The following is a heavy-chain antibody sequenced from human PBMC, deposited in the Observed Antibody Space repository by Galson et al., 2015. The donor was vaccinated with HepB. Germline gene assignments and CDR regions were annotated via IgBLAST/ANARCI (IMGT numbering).Heavy chain of an antibody. J-gene: IGHJ4*02. D-gene: IGHD6-6*01. CDR1: GDSISNYY. V-gene: IGHV4-59*01. Sequence: SETLSLTCTVSGDSISNYYWSWIRQPPGKGLEWIGYIYYSGNTDCNPSLKSRGTISADTSKNQFSLKLSSVTAADTAIYFCARSGSIAARVLDSWGQGTLVTVSS. CDR3: ARSGSIAARVLDS. CDR2: IYYSGNT.